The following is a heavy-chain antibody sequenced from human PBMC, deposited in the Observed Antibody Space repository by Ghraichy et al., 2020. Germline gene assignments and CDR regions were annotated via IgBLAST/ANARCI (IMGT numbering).Heavy chain of an antibody. Sequence: GGSLRLSCAASRFNFSNYAMTWVRQAPGKGLEWVSAISGSGGSTYYADSGKGRFTISSDNSKNTLYLQMNSLTAEDTAVYYGGKLFPRIVVVPAAGMDVWGQGTTVTVSS. CDR1: RFNFSNYA. CDR2: ISGSGGST. D-gene: IGHD2-2*01. CDR3: GKLFPRIVVVPAAGMDV. J-gene: IGHJ6*02. V-gene: IGHV3-23*01.